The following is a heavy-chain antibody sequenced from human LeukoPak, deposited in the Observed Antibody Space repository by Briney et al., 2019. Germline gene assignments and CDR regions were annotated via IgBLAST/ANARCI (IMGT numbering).Heavy chain of an antibody. D-gene: IGHD3-22*01. CDR2: IYDDGFTS. J-gene: IGHJ4*02. Sequence: PGGSLRLSCAASGFTFGNYGMHWVRQAPGKGLEWLTFIYDDGFTSYYADSVKGRFTVSRDNSKNTLYVQMNNVRIDDMAVYYCARGPARGYYDSSTRYDFDYWGQGTLVTVSS. V-gene: IGHV3-30*02. CDR1: GFTFGNYG. CDR3: ARGPARGYYDSSTRYDFDY.